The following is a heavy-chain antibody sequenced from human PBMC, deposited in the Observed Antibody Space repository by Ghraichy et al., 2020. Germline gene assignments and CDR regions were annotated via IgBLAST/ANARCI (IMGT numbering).Heavy chain of an antibody. CDR2: ISSSGVTK. Sequence: GGSLRLSCAASGIRFSDRFMSWIRQAPGKGLEWVAYISSSGVTKHYADSVKGRFTISRDNAKNSVFLQVNSLRAEDTAVYYCASQLTVIDAFDIWGQGTKVTVSS. J-gene: IGHJ3*02. CDR1: GIRFSDRF. V-gene: IGHV3-11*01. CDR3: ASQLTVIDAFDI. D-gene: IGHD1-14*01.